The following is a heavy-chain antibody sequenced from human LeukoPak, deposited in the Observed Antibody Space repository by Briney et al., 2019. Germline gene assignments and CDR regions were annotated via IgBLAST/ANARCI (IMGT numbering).Heavy chain of an antibody. CDR2: FDPEDGET. CDR1: EYTLTELS. CDR3: ATLGYDSSGYYYRPFDY. J-gene: IGHJ4*02. Sequence: VSVKVSCKVSEYTLTELSMHWVRQAPGKGLEWMGGFDPEDGETIYAQKFQGRVTMTEDTSTDTAYMELSSLRSEDTAVYYCATLGYDSSGYYYRPFDYWGQGTLVTVSS. V-gene: IGHV1-24*01. D-gene: IGHD3-22*01.